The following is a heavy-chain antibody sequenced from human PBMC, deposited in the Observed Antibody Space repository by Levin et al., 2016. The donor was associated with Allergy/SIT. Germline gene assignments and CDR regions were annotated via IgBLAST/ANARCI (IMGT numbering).Heavy chain of an antibody. J-gene: IGHJ4*02. V-gene: IGHV5-51*01. CDR2: IYPGDSDT. CDR1: GYSFTSYW. CDR3: ARQQAGVSSIVVGSFDY. Sequence: KVSCKGSGYSFTSYWIGWVRQMPGKGLEWMGIIYPGDSDTRYSPSFQGQVTISADKSISTAYLQWSSLKASDTAMYYCARQQAGVSSIVVGSFDYWGQGTLVTVSS. D-gene: IGHD3-22*01.